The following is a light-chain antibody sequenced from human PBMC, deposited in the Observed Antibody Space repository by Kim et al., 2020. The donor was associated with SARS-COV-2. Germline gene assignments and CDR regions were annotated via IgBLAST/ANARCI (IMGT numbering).Light chain of an antibody. Sequence: ATINCKSSQSVLFSANNKNYLAWYQQKPGQPPNLLIYWASTRESGVPERFSGSGSATDFTLTISSLQAEDVAVYYCQQYYTSPLTFGGGTKVDIK. J-gene: IGKJ4*01. CDR2: WAS. V-gene: IGKV4-1*01. CDR3: QQYYTSPLT. CDR1: QSVLFSANNKNY.